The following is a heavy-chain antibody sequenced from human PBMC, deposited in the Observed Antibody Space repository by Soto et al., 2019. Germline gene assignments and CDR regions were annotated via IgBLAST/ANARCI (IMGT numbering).Heavy chain of an antibody. J-gene: IGHJ5*01. CDR3: AREGFLSYCSITSRLKNCFDS. Sequence: RRLSFGASGFTFSSCAMQWVRQAPCKVLEWVAVISYDGSNKYYADSVKGRFTISRDNSKNTLYLQMNSLRAEDTAVYYCAREGFLSYCSITSRLKNCFDSWDQGILVTFYS. CDR2: ISYDGSNK. CDR1: GFTFSSCA. D-gene: IGHD2-2*01. V-gene: IGHV3-30-3*01.